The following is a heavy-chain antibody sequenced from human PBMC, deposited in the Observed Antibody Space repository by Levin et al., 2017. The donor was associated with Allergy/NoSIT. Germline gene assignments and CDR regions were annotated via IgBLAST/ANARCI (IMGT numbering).Heavy chain of an antibody. J-gene: IGHJ6*02. CDR2: IYSGGST. CDR1: GFTVSSNY. V-gene: IGHV3-66*01. Sequence: PGGSLRLSCAASGFTVSSNYMSWVRQAPGKGLEWVSVIYSGGSTYYADSVKGRFTISRDNSKNTLYLQMNSLRAEDTAVYYCARDGVVGAIPGLDIYYYYGMDVWGQGTTVTVSS. D-gene: IGHD1-26*01. CDR3: ARDGVVGAIPGLDIYYYYGMDV.